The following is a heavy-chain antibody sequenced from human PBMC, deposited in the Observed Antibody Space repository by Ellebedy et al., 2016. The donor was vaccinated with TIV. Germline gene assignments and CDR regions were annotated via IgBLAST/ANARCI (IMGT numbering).Heavy chain of an antibody. J-gene: IGHJ4*02. CDR2: ISVYNGDT. Sequence: ASVKVSCKASGFTFTSFGISWVRQAPGHGLEWMGWISVYNGDTKYAQKVQGRVTMTTDTSTATAYMGLRSLKSDDTAVYYGARGGWGYSGGEEYWGQGALVIVSS. V-gene: IGHV1-18*01. CDR1: GFTFTSFG. CDR3: ARGGWGYSGGEEY. D-gene: IGHD5-12*01.